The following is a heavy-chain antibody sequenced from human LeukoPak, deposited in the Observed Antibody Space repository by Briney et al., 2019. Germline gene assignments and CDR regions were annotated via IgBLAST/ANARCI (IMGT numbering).Heavy chain of an antibody. V-gene: IGHV5-51*01. Sequence: GESLKISCKGSGYSFTSYWIGWVRQMPGKGLGWMGIIYPGDSDTRYSPSSQGQVTISADKSISTAYLQWSSLKASDTAMYYCARPYSSGWSWYYFDYWGQGTLVTVSS. CDR3: ARPYSSGWSWYYFDY. CDR2: IYPGDSDT. D-gene: IGHD6-19*01. J-gene: IGHJ4*02. CDR1: GYSFTSYW.